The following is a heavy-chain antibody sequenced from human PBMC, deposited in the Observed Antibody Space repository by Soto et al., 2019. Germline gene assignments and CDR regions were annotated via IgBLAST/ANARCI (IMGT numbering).Heavy chain of an antibody. Sequence: VQLVESGGGLVQPGRSLSLSCAASGFSFDSFAMQWVRQAPGKGLEWVAGISWHSMSIAYGDAVKGRFTISRDNAKNLVFLQMNSLTTEDTAFYYCARADNRDSWGQGTLVTVSS. CDR2: ISWHSMSI. V-gene: IGHV3-9*01. CDR3: ARADNRDS. CDR1: GFSFDSFA. J-gene: IGHJ4*02.